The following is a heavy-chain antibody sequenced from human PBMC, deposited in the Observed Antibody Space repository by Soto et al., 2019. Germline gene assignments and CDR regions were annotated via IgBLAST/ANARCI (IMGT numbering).Heavy chain of an antibody. CDR1: GYSFSTYW. D-gene: IGHD6-13*01. CDR2: IYPDDSET. J-gene: IGHJ6*02. Sequence: PGESLKISCKGSGYSFSTYWTGWVRQMPGKGLEWIGVIYPDDSETRYSPSFQGQVTISADKSISTAYLQWSSLKASDTAIYYCARSNLYSSSWYYYYYGMDVLGQGTTVTVSS. CDR3: ARSNLYSSSWYYYYYGMDV. V-gene: IGHV5-51*01.